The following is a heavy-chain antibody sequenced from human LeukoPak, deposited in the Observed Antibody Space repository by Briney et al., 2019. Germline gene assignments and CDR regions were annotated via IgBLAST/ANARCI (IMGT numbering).Heavy chain of an antibody. Sequence: GGTLRLTCAASGFTFSSYRMNWACQAPGPGLEWVTSINNNKNVTYNVDSVNDQFPTTRNNAKNSLFLQMSNLRGEATAVYFCARGACLDGWNQGATVTVSS. CDR1: GFTFSSYR. CDR3: ARGACLDG. CDR2: INNNKNVT. V-gene: IGHV3-7*04. J-gene: IGHJ6*02.